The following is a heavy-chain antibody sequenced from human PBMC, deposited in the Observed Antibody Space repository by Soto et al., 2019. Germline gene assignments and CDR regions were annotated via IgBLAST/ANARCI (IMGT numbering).Heavy chain of an antibody. CDR3: AKIRRSHNSANWYGLEV. CDR1: GFDFGDFG. V-gene: IGHV3-30*18. Sequence: PGGSLRLSCAASGFDFGDFGMVWVRQPPGRGLEWVALITYDDTYKHYADAVKGRFIISRDNDKNMLSLQMDSLRPGDKALYYCAKIRRSHNSANWYGLEVWGQGTTVTIS. D-gene: IGHD1-1*01. J-gene: IGHJ6*02. CDR2: ITYDDTYK.